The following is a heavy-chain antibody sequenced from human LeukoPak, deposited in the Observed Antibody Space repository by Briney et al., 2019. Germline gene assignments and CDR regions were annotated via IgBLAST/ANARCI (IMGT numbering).Heavy chain of an antibody. V-gene: IGHV1-69*13. CDR3: ARVNGLRYFDWSSGGLDY. D-gene: IGHD3-9*01. CDR1: GGTFSSYA. Sequence: SVKVSCKASGGTFSSYAISWVRQAPGQGLEWMGGIIPIFGTANYAQKFQGRVTITADESTSTAYMELSSLRSEDTAVYYCARVNGLRYFDWSSGGLDYWGQGTLVTVSS. J-gene: IGHJ4*02. CDR2: IIPIFGTA.